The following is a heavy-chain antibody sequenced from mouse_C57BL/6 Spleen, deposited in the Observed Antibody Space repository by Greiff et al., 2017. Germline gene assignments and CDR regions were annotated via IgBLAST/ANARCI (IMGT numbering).Heavy chain of an antibody. J-gene: IGHJ4*01. CDR2: INPNNGGT. Sequence: VQLQQSGPELVKPGASVKMSCKASGYTFTDYNMHWVKQSPGKSLEWIGYINPNNGGTSYNQKFKGKATLTVNKSSSTAYMELRSLTSEDSAVYYCARRITTVVAHYYAMDYWGQGTSVTVSS. CDR3: ARRITTVVAHYYAMDY. V-gene: IGHV1-22*01. D-gene: IGHD1-1*01. CDR1: GYTFTDYN.